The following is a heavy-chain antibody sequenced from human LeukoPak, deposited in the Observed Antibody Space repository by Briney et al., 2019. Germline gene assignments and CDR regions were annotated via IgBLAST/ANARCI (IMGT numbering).Heavy chain of an antibody. Sequence: GASVTVSCKASGYTFTGYYMHWVRQAPGQGLEWMGWINPNSGGTNYAQKFQGRVTMTRDTSISTAYMELSRLRSDDTAVYYCARALVVAATTWGFDYWGQGTLVTVSS. CDR3: ARALVVAATTWGFDY. D-gene: IGHD2-15*01. CDR1: GYTFTGYY. J-gene: IGHJ4*02. V-gene: IGHV1-2*02. CDR2: INPNSGGT.